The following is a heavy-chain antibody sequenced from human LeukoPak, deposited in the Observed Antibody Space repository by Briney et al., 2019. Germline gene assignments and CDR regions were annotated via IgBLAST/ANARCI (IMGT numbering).Heavy chain of an antibody. V-gene: IGHV1-2*06. CDR3: ARDGRYFDWIDAFDI. CDR1: GYTFTGYY. CDR2: INPNSGGT. Sequence: ASVKVSCKASGYTFTGYYMHWVRQAPGQGLEWMGRINPNSGGTNYAQKFQGRVTMTRDTSISTAYMELSRLRSDDTAVYYCARDGRYFDWIDAFDIWGQGTMVTVSS. D-gene: IGHD3-9*01. J-gene: IGHJ3*02.